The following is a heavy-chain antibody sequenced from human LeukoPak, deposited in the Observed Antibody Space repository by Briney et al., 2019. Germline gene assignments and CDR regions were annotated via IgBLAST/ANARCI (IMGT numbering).Heavy chain of an antibody. J-gene: IGHJ4*02. Sequence: GGSLRLSCAASGFTFRSYSMNWVRQAPGKGLEWVSSISSSSRYIYYADSMKGRFTISRDNSKNSLYLQMNSLRAEDTAVYYCAKDQSYSSSWHYFDYWGQGTLVTVSS. D-gene: IGHD6-13*01. CDR2: ISSSSRYI. CDR3: AKDQSYSSSWHYFDY. CDR1: GFTFRSYS. V-gene: IGHV3-21*06.